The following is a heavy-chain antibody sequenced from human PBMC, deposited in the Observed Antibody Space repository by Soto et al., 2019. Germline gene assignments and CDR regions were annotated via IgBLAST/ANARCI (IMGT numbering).Heavy chain of an antibody. CDR2: IYYSGST. D-gene: IGHD3-10*01. Sequence: SETLSLTCTVSGGSIISGDYYWSWIRQPPGKGLEWIGYIYYSGSTYYNPSLKSRVTISVDTSKNQFSLKLSSVTAADTAVYYCARVGGFGATTIDYWGQGTLVTVSS. J-gene: IGHJ4*02. CDR3: ARVGGFGATTIDY. CDR1: GGSIISGDYY. V-gene: IGHV4-30-4*01.